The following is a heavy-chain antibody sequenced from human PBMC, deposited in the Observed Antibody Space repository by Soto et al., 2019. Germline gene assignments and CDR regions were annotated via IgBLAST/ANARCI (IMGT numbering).Heavy chain of an antibody. J-gene: IGHJ4*02. CDR3: ARHGGDYVSDYFDY. V-gene: IGHV4-39*01. Sequence: SETLSLTCTVSGGSISSSSYYWGWFRQPPGKGLEWIGSIYYSGSTYYNPSLKSRVTISVDASKNQFSLKLSSVTAADTAVYYCARHGGDYVSDYFDYWGQGTLVT. CDR2: IYYSGST. D-gene: IGHD4-17*01. CDR1: GGSISSSSYY.